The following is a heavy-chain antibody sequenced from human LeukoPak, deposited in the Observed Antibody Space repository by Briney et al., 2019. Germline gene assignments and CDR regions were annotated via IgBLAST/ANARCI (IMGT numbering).Heavy chain of an antibody. D-gene: IGHD3-9*01. CDR2: IYYSGST. CDR1: GGSFSGYY. CDR3: ARAVPYYDILTGYRRPQTFDI. V-gene: IGHV4-34*01. Sequence: PSETLSLTCAVYGGSFSGYYWGWIRQPPGKGLEWIGSIYYSGSTYYNPSLKSRVTISVDTSKNQFSLKLSSVTAADTAVYYCARAVPYYDILTGYRRPQTFDIWGQGTMVTVSS. J-gene: IGHJ3*02.